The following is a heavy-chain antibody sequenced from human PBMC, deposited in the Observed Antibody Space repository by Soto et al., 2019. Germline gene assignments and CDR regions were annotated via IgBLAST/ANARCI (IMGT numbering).Heavy chain of an antibody. D-gene: IGHD5-12*01. Sequence: GGSLRLSCAASGFTFSSYAMSWVRQAPGKGLEWVSAISGSGGSTYYADSVKGRSTISRDNSKNTLYLQMNSLRAEDTAVYYCAKDDEPKNIVATIVGYFDYWGQGTLVTVSS. V-gene: IGHV3-23*01. CDR1: GFTFSSYA. J-gene: IGHJ4*02. CDR3: AKDDEPKNIVATIVGYFDY. CDR2: ISGSGGST.